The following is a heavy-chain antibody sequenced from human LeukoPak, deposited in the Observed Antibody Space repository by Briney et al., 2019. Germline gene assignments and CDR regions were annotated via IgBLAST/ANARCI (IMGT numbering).Heavy chain of an antibody. J-gene: IGHJ6*03. CDR1: GGSFSGYY. D-gene: IGHD6-6*01. CDR3: ARGRNSSSFSAPPHYYYYYMDV. V-gene: IGHV4-34*01. CDR2: INHSGST. Sequence: SETLSLTCAVYGGSFSGYYWSWIRQPPGKGLEWIGEINHSGSTNYNPSLKSRVTISVDTSRNQFSLKLSSVTAADTAVYYCARGRNSSSFSAPPHYYYYYMDVWGKGTTVTVSS.